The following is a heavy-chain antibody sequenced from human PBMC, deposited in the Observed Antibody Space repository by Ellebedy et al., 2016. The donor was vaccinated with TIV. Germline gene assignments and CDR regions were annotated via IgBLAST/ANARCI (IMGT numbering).Heavy chain of an antibody. D-gene: IGHD3-3*01. J-gene: IGHJ4*02. V-gene: IGHV3-74*01. CDR3: AKGTGRFLEWLSTYPFDF. CDR2: INSDGSST. CDR1: GFTFRSYW. Sequence: GESLKISXVVSGFTFRSYWMHWVRQAPGKGLVWVSRINSDGSSTNYADSVKGRFTISRDNAKKSLYLQMNSLRADDTALYYCAKGTGRFLEWLSTYPFDFWGQGIQVTVSS.